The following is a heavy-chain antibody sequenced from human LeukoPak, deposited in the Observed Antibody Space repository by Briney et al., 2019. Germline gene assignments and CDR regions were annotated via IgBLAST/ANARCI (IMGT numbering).Heavy chain of an antibody. D-gene: IGHD3-3*01. CDR3: ARDPTKYFWSAYNPFDY. CDR1: GYTFTNYG. Sequence: ASVKVSCKASGYTFTNYGITWVRQAPGQGLEWMGWISGYNGNTNYAQKLQGRVSMTTDTSTSTAYMELRSLRSDDTAVYYCARDPTKYFWSAYNPFDYWGQGTLVTVSS. CDR2: ISGYNGNT. V-gene: IGHV1-18*01. J-gene: IGHJ4*02.